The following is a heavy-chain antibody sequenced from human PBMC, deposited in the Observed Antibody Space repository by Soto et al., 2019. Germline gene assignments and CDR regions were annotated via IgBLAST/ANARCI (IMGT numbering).Heavy chain of an antibody. CDR3: AKDTLNWFDP. V-gene: IGHV3-30*04. CDR2: ISTDGRDK. Sequence: GGSLRLSCAASGFTFSRHAMHWVRQAPGKGLEWVAVISTDGRDKYHADSVKGRFTISRDNSKNTLYLQMNSLRAEDTAVYYCAKDTLNWFDPWGQGTLVTVSS. CDR1: GFTFSRHA. J-gene: IGHJ5*02.